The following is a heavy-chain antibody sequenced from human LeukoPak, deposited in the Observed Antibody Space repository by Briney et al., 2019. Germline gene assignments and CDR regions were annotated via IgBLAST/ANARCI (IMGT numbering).Heavy chain of an antibody. CDR3: ARAGSYCSSTSCYREFDY. Sequence: PSETLSLTCAVSGGSISSGGYSWSWIRQPPGKGLEWIGYIYHSGSTYYNPSLKSRVTISVDRSKNQFSLKLSSVTAADTAVYYCARAGSYCSSTSCYREFDYWGQGTLVTVSS. J-gene: IGHJ4*02. CDR1: GGSISSGGYS. CDR2: IYHSGST. V-gene: IGHV4-30-2*01. D-gene: IGHD2-2*01.